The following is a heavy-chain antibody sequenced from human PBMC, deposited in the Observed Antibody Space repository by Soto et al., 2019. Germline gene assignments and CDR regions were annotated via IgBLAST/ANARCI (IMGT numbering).Heavy chain of an antibody. V-gene: IGHV4-59*01. CDR2: TYYNGNI. Sequence: SETLSLTCNVAGGSISNYYWNWLRHSPEKGLEWSAYTYYNGNINYNPTIKSRVPLSIDTSKNQFSLTLKSVTAADTAVYYCASGGNWFDPWGQGVLVTAPQ. J-gene: IGHJ5*02. CDR1: GGSISNYY. CDR3: ASGGNWFDP. D-gene: IGHD3-16*01.